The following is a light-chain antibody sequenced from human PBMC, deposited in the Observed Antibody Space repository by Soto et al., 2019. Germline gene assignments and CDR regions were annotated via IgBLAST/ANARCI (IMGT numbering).Light chain of an antibody. CDR3: HQYNNWPQT. J-gene: IGKJ1*01. V-gene: IGKV3-15*01. CDR2: GAS. Sequence: IVMKQSPATLSVSPGERATLSCRASQSVSRNLAWYQQKPGQAPRLLIYGASTRATGIPARFSGSGSGTEFTLTISSLQSEDFAVYYCHQYNNWPQTFGQGTKLEIK. CDR1: QSVSRN.